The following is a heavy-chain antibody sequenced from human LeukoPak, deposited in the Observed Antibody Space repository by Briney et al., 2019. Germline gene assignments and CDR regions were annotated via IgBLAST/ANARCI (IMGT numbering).Heavy chain of an antibody. CDR1: GFTFSSYA. CDR3: AKSHYYGSGSYSTLDY. Sequence: GSLRLSCAASGFTFSSYAMSWVRQAPGKGLEWVSAISGSGGSTYYADSVKGRFTISRDNSKNTLYLQMNSLRAEDTAVYYCAKSHYYGSGSYSTLDYWGQGTLVTVSS. D-gene: IGHD3-10*01. J-gene: IGHJ4*02. V-gene: IGHV3-23*01. CDR2: ISGSGGST.